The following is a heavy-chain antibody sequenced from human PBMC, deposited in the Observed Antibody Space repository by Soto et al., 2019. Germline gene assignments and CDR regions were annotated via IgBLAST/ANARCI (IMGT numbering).Heavy chain of an antibody. V-gene: IGHV2-5*02. D-gene: IGHD3-10*01. J-gene: IGHJ4*02. CDR3: AHSMVRGAVMDY. CDR1: GFSLSTSGVG. Sequence: QITLKESGPTLVKPTQTLTLTCTFSGFSLSTSGVGVGWIRQPPGKALEWLALIYWDDDKRYSPSLKSRLTSTKDTPKNQVVLTLTNMDPVDTATYYCAHSMVRGAVMDYWGQGTLVTVSS. CDR2: IYWDDDK.